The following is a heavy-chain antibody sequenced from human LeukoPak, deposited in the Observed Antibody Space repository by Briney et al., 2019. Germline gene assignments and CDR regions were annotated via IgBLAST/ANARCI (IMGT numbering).Heavy chain of an antibody. CDR2: ISSSSSTI. J-gene: IGHJ4*02. V-gene: IGHV3-48*01. CDR3: ATVPPIDY. CDR1: GVTFSSYS. Sequence: GGSLRLSCAASGVTFSSYSMNWVRQAPGKGLEWISYISSSSSTIYYADSVKGRFTISRDNAKNSLYLQMNSLRAEDTAVYYCATVPPIDYWGQGTLVTVSS.